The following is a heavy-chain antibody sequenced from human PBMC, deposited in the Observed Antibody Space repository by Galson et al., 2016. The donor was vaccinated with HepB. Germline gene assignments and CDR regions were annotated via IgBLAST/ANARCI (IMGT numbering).Heavy chain of an antibody. J-gene: IGHJ4*02. D-gene: IGHD3-22*01. CDR1: GFAFRNYF. CDR2: INQDGSQR. Sequence: SLRLSCAASGFAFRNYFMSWLRQAPGKGLEWVASINQDGSQRYYLDSVSGRFTISRDNAKNSLYLQMTSLRAEDTAVYYCAKHHDINGHYYVFYYFDHWGQGSLATVSA. CDR3: AKHHDINGHYYVFYYFDH. V-gene: IGHV3-7*01.